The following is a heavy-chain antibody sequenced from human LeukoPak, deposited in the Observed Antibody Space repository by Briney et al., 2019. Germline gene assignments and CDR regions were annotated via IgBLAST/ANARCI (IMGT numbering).Heavy chain of an antibody. V-gene: IGHV4-38-2*02. CDR1: GYSISSGYY. D-gene: IGHD3-10*01. Sequence: SETLSLTCTVSGYSISSGYYWGWIRQPPGKGLEWIGSIYHSGSTYYNPSLKSRVTISVDTSKNQFSLKLSSVTAADTAVYYCARYMVRGVSHDYWGQGTLVTVSS. CDR2: IYHSGST. J-gene: IGHJ4*02. CDR3: ARYMVRGVSHDY.